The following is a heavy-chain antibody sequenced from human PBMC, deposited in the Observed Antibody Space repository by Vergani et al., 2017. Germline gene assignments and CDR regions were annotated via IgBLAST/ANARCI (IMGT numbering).Heavy chain of an antibody. J-gene: IGHJ5*02. CDR1: GGSISSGDHC. CDR2: IFYSGTT. CDR3: ARSPXYSSSWYLRNWFDP. D-gene: IGHD6-13*01. V-gene: IGHV4-31*11. Sequence: QVQLQESGPGVVKPSQTLPLTCAVSGGSISSGDHCWTWIRQRPGKGLEWIGYIFYSGTTYDNPSLRSRLTISVDTSQNQFSLKLRSVTAADTAVYYCARSPXYSSSWYLRNWFDPWGQGTLVTVSS.